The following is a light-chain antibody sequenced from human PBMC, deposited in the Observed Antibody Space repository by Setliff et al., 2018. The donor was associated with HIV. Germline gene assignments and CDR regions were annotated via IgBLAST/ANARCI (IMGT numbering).Light chain of an antibody. CDR3: SSYRSNNPYV. CDR1: NSDVGGYNY. Sequence: QSVLTQPASVSGSPGQSITISCTGTNSDVGGYNYVSWYQQYPGKAPKLMIYEVSNRPSGVSNRFSGSKSDSTASLTISGLQAEDEAEYYCSSYRSNNPYVFGTGTKVTVL. V-gene: IGLV2-14*01. CDR2: EVS. J-gene: IGLJ1*01.